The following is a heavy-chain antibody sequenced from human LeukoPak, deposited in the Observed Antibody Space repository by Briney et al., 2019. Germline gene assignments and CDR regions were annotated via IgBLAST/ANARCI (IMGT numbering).Heavy chain of an antibody. Sequence: NPGGSLRLSCTASGFTFSSYSIHWVRQAPGKGLEWVSSISSSNSYIYYADSVKGRFTISRDNAKNSLYLQMNSLKTEDTAVYYCTTDCSSTSCSLPNFDLWGRGTLVTVSS. CDR1: GFTFSSYS. V-gene: IGHV3-21*03. CDR3: TTDCSSTSCSLPNFDL. D-gene: IGHD2-2*01. CDR2: ISSSNSYI. J-gene: IGHJ2*01.